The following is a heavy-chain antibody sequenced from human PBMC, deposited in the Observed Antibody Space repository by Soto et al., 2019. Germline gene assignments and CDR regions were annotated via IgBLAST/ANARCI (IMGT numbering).Heavy chain of an antibody. CDR1: GFTFSSYA. CDR3: AKDPRYPDYVRWFDS. V-gene: IGHV3-23*01. J-gene: IGHJ5*01. Sequence: EVHLLGSGGGLVQPGGSLRVSWTASGFTFSSYAMTWVRQAPGSGLEGVSGITASGGRTYYADSVKGRFTISRDNSKSTLYLQMNSLRAEDTAVYYCAKDPRYPDYVRWFDSWGQGTLVTVSS. D-gene: IGHD4-17*01. CDR2: ITASGGRT.